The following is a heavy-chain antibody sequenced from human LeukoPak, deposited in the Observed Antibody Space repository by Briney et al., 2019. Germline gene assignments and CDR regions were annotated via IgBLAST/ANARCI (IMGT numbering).Heavy chain of an antibody. Sequence: LRLSCAASGFTFDDYAMHWVRQAPGKGLEWVSGISWNSGSIGYADSVKGRFTISRDNAKNSLYLQMNSLRAEDTAVYYCARSRLERHTAMVPGYFDYWGQGTLVTVSS. J-gene: IGHJ4*02. CDR2: ISWNSGSI. D-gene: IGHD5-18*01. V-gene: IGHV3-9*01. CDR1: GFTFDDYA. CDR3: ARSRLERHTAMVPGYFDY.